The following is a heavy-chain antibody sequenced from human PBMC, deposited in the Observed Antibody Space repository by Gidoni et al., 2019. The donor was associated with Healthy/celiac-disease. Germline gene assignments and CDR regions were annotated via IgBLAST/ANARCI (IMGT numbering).Heavy chain of an antibody. Sequence: QVQLVESGGGVVQPGRSLRLSCAASGFTFSSYGMHWVRQAPGKGLEWVAVISYDGSNKYYADSVKGRFTISRDNSKNTLYLQMNSLRAEDTAVYYCAKNYGGNSFVYFQHWGQGTLVTVSS. CDR3: AKNYGGNSFVYFQH. V-gene: IGHV3-30*18. J-gene: IGHJ1*01. D-gene: IGHD4-17*01. CDR1: GFTFSSYG. CDR2: ISYDGSNK.